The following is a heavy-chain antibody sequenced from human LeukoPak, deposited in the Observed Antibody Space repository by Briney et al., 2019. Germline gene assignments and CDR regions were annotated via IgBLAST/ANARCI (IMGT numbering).Heavy chain of an antibody. CDR3: ARGSTYDFWSGDALDV. Sequence: TGGSLRLSCAASGFTFNNYVMSWVRQAPGKGLEWVSSISGSAERTYYADSVKGRFTISRDSSQKILNLQMNNLRVEDTAIYYCARGSTYDFWSGDALDVWGQGTMVTVAS. CDR2: ISGSAERT. V-gene: IGHV3-23*01. J-gene: IGHJ3*01. D-gene: IGHD3-3*01. CDR1: GFTFNNYV.